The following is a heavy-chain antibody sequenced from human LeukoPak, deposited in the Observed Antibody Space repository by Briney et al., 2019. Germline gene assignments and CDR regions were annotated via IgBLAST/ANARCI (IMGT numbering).Heavy chain of an antibody. CDR1: GFTFSSYC. CDR3: ARVRRITIFGVIPDHGSAFDI. D-gene: IGHD3-3*01. CDR2: IWYDGSNK. J-gene: IGHJ3*02. Sequence: GRSLRLTCAASGFTFSSYCMHWVRQAPGKGLEWVAVIWYDGSNKYYADSVKGRFTISRDKSKNTLYLQMNSLRAEDTAVYYCARVRRITIFGVIPDHGSAFDIWGQGTMVTVSS. V-gene: IGHV3-33*01.